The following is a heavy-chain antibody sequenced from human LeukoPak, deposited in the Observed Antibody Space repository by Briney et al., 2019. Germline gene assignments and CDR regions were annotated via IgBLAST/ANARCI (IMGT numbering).Heavy chain of an antibody. CDR1: GLTFSVFA. Sequence: GGSLRPSCAASGLTFSVFAMHWVRQASGKVLEWVGRIRRKANSYAKAYAASVKGRFTISRDDSKNTAYLQMNSLKTEDTAVYYCTRLIHYYMDVWGKGTTVTVSS. CDR2: IRRKANSYAK. CDR3: TRLIHYYMDV. J-gene: IGHJ6*03. V-gene: IGHV3-73*01.